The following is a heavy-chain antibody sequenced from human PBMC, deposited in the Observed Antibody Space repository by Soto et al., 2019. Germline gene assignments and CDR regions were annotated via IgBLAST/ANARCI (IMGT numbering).Heavy chain of an antibody. CDR1: GASISSYH. D-gene: IGHD6-19*01. Sequence: SETLSLTCTVSGASISSYHWSWIRQTPGKGLEWIGYIYYSGSANYNPSLKSRVTFSVDTSKNQVSLKLSSVTAADTAVYYCARFIAVAAAGMDVWGQGTTVTVSS. J-gene: IGHJ6*02. CDR2: IYYSGSA. V-gene: IGHV4-59*12. CDR3: ARFIAVAAAGMDV.